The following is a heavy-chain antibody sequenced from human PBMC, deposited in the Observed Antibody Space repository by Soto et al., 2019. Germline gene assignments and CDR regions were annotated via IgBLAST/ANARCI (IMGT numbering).Heavy chain of an antibody. Sequence: GASVKVSCKASGYTFTSYAMHWVRQAPGRRLEWMGWINAGNGNTKYSQKFQGRVTITRDTSASTAYMELSSLRSEDTAVYYCARESEGITIFGVVPSGMDVWGQGTTVTVSS. CDR3: ARESEGITIFGVVPSGMDV. CDR2: INAGNGNT. D-gene: IGHD3-3*01. J-gene: IGHJ6*02. V-gene: IGHV1-3*01. CDR1: GYTFTSYA.